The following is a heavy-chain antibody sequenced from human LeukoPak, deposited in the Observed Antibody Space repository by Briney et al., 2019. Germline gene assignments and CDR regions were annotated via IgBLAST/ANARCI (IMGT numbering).Heavy chain of an antibody. Sequence: GGSLRLSCAASGFAFRNYAMAWVRQAPGKGLEWVSSIRNFGETHYADAVRGRFIISRDNSQNTLYLQMNSLRAEDSALFYCANTPPFDYADYAIRLDWGQGTLVTVSS. CDR3: ANTPPFDYADYAIRLD. CDR2: IRNFGET. CDR1: GFAFRNYA. D-gene: IGHD4-17*01. J-gene: IGHJ4*02. V-gene: IGHV3-23*01.